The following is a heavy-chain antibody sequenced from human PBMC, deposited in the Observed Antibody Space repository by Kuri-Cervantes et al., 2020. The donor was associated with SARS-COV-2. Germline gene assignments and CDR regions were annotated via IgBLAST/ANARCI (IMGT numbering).Heavy chain of an antibody. CDR2: IYYSGST. CDR3: ARERGQIYYYGSGSQTDHAFDI. Sequence: GSLRLSCTVSGGSISSGDYYWSWIRQPPGKGLEWIGYIYYSGSTNYNPSLKSRVTISVDTSKNQFSLKLSSVTAADTAVYYCARERGQIYYYGSGSQTDHAFDIWGQGTMVTVSS. V-gene: IGHV4-61*08. J-gene: IGHJ3*02. D-gene: IGHD3-10*01. CDR1: GGSISSGDYY.